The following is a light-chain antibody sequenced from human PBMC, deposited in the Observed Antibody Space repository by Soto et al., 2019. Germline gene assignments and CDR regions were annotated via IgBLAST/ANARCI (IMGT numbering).Light chain of an antibody. CDR2: DAS. V-gene: IGKV1-33*01. Sequence: DIQMTQSPSSLSASVGDRVTITCQATQAITNYLNWYQQKPGRAPKLLIYDASNLQTGVPSRFSGSGSGSHFTFTISSLQPEDVATYFCQQYAVLPITFGQGTRLEIK. CDR1: QAITNY. CDR3: QQYAVLPIT. J-gene: IGKJ5*01.